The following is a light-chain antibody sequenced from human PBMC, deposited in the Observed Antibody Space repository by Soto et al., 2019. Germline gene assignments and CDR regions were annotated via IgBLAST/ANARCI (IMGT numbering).Light chain of an antibody. CDR2: GAS. J-gene: IGKJ4*01. CDR1: QTIRNNY. Sequence: IVLTQSPVTLSLSPGDRVTLSCRASQTIRNNYLAWYQQKRGQPPRLLISGASSRATGIPDRFSGSGSGTDFTLTISRLEPEDFAVYFCQQYGDSPLLTFGGGTKVDIK. CDR3: QQYGDSPLLT. V-gene: IGKV3-20*01.